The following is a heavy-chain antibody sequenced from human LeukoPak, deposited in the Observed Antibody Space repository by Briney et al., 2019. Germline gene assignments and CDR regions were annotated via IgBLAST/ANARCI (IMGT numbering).Heavy chain of an antibody. V-gene: IGHV1-2*02. CDR2: INPNSGGT. CDR3: AAGGGLHDNAFNF. Sequence: GASVKVSCKASGYTFTGYYMHWVRRAPGQGLEWMGWINPNSGGTNYAQEFQGRVTMTRDTSISTGYMQLSRLRSGDTAVYYCAAGGGLHDNAFNFWGQGTTVTVSS. CDR1: GYTFTGYY. D-gene: IGHD3-16*01. J-gene: IGHJ3*01.